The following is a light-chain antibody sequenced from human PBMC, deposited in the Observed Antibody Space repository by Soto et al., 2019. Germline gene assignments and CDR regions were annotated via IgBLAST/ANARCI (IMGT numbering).Light chain of an antibody. CDR3: QQNHNWPPKYP. CDR2: GAS. V-gene: IGKV3-15*01. J-gene: IGKJ2*01. Sequence: EIVMTQSPASLSVSPGDGATLSCRASQSVASNVAWYQQKPGQGPRLLIHGASTRAVGVPARFSGSGSGTDFPLPISSLQFEDFAVYYCQQNHNWPPKYPFGQGTKLQI. CDR1: QSVASN.